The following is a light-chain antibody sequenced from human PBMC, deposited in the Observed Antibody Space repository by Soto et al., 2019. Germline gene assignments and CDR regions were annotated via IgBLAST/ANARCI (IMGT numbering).Light chain of an antibody. CDR3: QQYGSSPTWT. CDR2: GAS. CDR1: QSVSSN. J-gene: IGKJ1*01. V-gene: IGKV3-20*01. Sequence: EIVLTQSPGTLSLPPGERATLSCRASQSVSSNLAWYQQKPGQAPRLLIYGASSRATGIPDRFSGSGSGTDFTLTISRLEPEDFAVYYCQQYGSSPTWTFGQGTKVDIK.